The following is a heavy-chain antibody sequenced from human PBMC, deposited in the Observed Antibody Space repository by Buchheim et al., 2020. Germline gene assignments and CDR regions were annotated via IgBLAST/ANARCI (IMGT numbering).Heavy chain of an antibody. CDR1: GFTFSSYA. CDR3: AKDRLTTYYDFWSALGGMFGY. CDR2: ISGSGGST. V-gene: IGHV3-23*01. D-gene: IGHD3-3*01. Sequence: EVQLLESGGGLVQPGGSLRLSCAASGFTFSSYAMSWVRQAPGKGLEWVSAISGSGGSTYYADSVKGRVTISRDNSKNTLYLQMNSLRAEDTAVYYCAKDRLTTYYDFWSALGGMFGYWGQGTL. J-gene: IGHJ4*02.